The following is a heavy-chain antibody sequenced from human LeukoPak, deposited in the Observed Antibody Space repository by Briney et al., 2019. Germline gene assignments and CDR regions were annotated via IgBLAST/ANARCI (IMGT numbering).Heavy chain of an antibody. CDR3: AKSEMGGGVKFDD. V-gene: IGHV1-8*01. D-gene: IGHD3-16*01. CDR2: MNPNSGNT. CDR1: GYTFTSYD. Sequence: ASVTVSCKASGYTFTSYDINWVRQATGQGLEWMGWMNPNSGNTGYAQKFQGRVTMTRDTSISTAYLELTSLTSEDTAVYYCAKSEMGGGVKFDDGGQGTLVTVSS. J-gene: IGHJ4*02.